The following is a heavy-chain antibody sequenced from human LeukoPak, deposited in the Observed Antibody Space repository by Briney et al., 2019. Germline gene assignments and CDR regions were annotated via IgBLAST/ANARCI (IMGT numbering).Heavy chain of an antibody. J-gene: IGHJ4*02. Sequence: GGSLRLSCAASGXTFSTYWMSWVRQAPGKGLEWVANINQDGSEKYYVDSVKGRLTISRDNAKNSLYLQMNSLRAEDTAIYYCARGSNWAFDYWGQGTLVTVSS. CDR1: GXTFSTYW. CDR3: ARGSNWAFDY. CDR2: INQDGSEK. V-gene: IGHV3-7*05. D-gene: IGHD7-27*01.